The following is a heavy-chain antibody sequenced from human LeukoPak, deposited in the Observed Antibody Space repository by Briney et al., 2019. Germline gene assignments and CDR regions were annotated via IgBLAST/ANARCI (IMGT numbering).Heavy chain of an antibody. D-gene: IGHD3-22*01. V-gene: IGHV3-66*01. CDR1: GFTFSDYY. CDR2: IYSGGNT. CDR3: ARKTDSGGQGDY. J-gene: IGHJ4*02. Sequence: GGSLRLSCAASGFTFSDYYMSWVRQAPGKGLECVSVIYSGGNTYYADSVKGRFTISRDNSKNTLYLQMNSLRAGDTAVYYCARKTDSGGQGDYWGPGTLVTVSS.